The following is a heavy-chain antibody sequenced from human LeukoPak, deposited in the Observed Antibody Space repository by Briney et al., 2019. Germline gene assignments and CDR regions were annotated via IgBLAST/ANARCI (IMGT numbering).Heavy chain of an antibody. CDR3: ARGLERSTPFDY. V-gene: IGHV4-34*01. J-gene: IGHJ4*02. CDR2: INLSGST. CDR1: GGSFSGYY. Sequence: PSETLSLTCAVYGGSFSGYYWSWIRQPPGKGLEWIGEINLSGSTNYNPSLKSRVTISVDTSKNQFSLKLSSVTAADTAVYYCARGLERSTPFDYWGQGTLVTVSS. D-gene: IGHD1-1*01.